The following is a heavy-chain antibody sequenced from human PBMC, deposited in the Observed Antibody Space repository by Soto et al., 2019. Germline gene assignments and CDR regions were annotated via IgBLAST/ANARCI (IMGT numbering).Heavy chain of an antibody. CDR3: TTGPSFDWLLLGAFDI. CDR2: IKSKTDGGTT. Sequence: GGSLRLSCAASGFTFSNAWMSWVRQAPGKGLEWVGRIKSKTDGGTTDYAAPVKGRFTISRDDSKNTLYLQMNSLKTEDTAVYYCTTGPSFDWLLLGAFDIWGQGTMVTVSS. CDR1: GFTFSNAW. J-gene: IGHJ3*02. V-gene: IGHV3-15*01. D-gene: IGHD3-9*01.